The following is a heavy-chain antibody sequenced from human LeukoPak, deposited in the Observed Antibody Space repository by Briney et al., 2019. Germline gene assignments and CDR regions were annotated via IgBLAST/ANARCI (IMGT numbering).Heavy chain of an antibody. V-gene: IGHV1-46*01. CDR1: GYTFTSYY. CDR2: INPSGGST. D-gene: IGHD1-26*01. CDR3: ASEVGATTPESAFDI. Sequence: GASVKVSCKASGYTFTSYYMHWVRQAPGQGLEWMGIINPSGGSTSYAQKFQGRVTMTRDTSTSTVYMELSSLRSEDTAVYYCASEVGATTPESAFDIWGQGTMVTVSS. J-gene: IGHJ3*02.